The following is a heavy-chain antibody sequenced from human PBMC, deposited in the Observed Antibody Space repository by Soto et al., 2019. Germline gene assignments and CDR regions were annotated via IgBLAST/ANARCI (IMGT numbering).Heavy chain of an antibody. CDR1: GFTFSSYW. V-gene: IGHV3-74*01. D-gene: IGHD5-12*01. J-gene: IGHJ4*02. CDR3: VRVPTGGYAFSLDDY. CDR2: INSDGSST. Sequence: GRSLRLSCAASGFTFSSYWMHWVRQAPGKGLVCVSRINSDGSSTTYADSVKGRFTISRDNAKNTLYLQMNSLRAEDTAVYYCVRVPTGGYAFSLDDYWGQGTLVTVSS.